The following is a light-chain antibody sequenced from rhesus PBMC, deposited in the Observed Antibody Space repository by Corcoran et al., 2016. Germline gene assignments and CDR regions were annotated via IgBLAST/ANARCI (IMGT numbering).Light chain of an antibody. V-gene: IGLV2-13*03. CDR2: EVS. CDR1: SSDIGGSNR. J-gene: IGLJ1*01. Sequence: QSAPTQSPSVSGSPGQSVTISCTGTSSDIGGSNRVSWYQLHPGTAPKLMIYEVSKRPSGVSDRFSGSKSGNTASLTISGLQAEDEADYYCSSYAGNNTFIFGAGTRLTVL. CDR3: SSYAGNNTFI.